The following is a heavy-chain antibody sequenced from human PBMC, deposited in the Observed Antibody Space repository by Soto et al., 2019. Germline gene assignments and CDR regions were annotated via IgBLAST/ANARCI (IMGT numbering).Heavy chain of an antibody. D-gene: IGHD3-22*01. V-gene: IGHV4-31*03. Sequence: SETLSLTCTVSGGSISSGGYYWSWIRQHPGKGLEWIGYIYYSGSTYYNPSLKSRVTISVDTSKNQFSLKLSSVTAADTAVYYCARYSGPSYYDSSGYYHYWGQGTLVTVSS. CDR2: IYYSGST. CDR3: ARYSGPSYYDSSGYYHY. CDR1: GGSISSGGYY. J-gene: IGHJ4*02.